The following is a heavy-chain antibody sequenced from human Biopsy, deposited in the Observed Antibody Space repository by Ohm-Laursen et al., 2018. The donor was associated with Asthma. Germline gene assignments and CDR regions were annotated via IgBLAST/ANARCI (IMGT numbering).Heavy chain of an antibody. CDR1: RFTYE. CDR3: ARTHERWTSIQDDALDI. J-gene: IGHJ3*02. D-gene: IGHD4-23*01. CDR2: ISYDGGNK. Sequence: SLRLSCSASRFTYEMHWVRQAPGRGLEWVAVISYDGGNKFYGDSVKGRFTLSRDNSRNTLYLQMNSLRVEDTAIYYCARTHERWTSIQDDALDIWGQGTMVIVSS. V-gene: IGHV3-30*03.